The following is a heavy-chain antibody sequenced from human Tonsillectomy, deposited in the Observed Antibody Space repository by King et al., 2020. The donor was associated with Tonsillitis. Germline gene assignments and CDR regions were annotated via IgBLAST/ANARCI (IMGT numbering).Heavy chain of an antibody. V-gene: IGHV4-38-2*01. CDR1: GYSISSGYY. CDR2: IYHSGST. CDR3: ARRGYGDLSFDY. D-gene: IGHD4-17*01. J-gene: IGHJ4*02. Sequence: VQLQESGPGLVKPSETLSLTCAVSGYSISSGYYWGRIRQPPGKGLEWIGSIYHSGSTFYNPSLKSRVTISVDTSKNQFSLKLSSVTAADTAVYYCARRGYGDLSFDYWGQGTLVTVSS.